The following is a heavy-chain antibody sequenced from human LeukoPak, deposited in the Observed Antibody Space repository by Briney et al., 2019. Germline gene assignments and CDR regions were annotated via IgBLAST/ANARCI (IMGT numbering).Heavy chain of an antibody. J-gene: IGHJ5*02. CDR1: GFTVSSNY. D-gene: IGHD3-10*01. CDR2: IYSGGST. V-gene: IGHV3-66*02. Sequence: GGSLRLSCAASGFTVSSNYMSWVRQAPGKGLEWVSAIYSGGSTYYADSVKGRFTISRGNSKNTLYLQMNSLRAEDTAVYYCARGRRYGSGSYYPWFDPWGQGTLVTVSS. CDR3: ARGRRYGSGSYYPWFDP.